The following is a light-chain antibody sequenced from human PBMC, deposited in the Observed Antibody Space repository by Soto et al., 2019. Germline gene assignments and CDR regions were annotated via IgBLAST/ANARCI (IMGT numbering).Light chain of an antibody. J-gene: IGKJ2*01. Sequence: HLTQAPSLLSASVGDRVTITCRASPSIGSYLNWYQHKPGEAPKLLIFAADTLKSGVPSRFSGSGFSKEFTLTVTSLQPEDFATYYCQQNYDVPYTFGLGTRVEIK. CDR2: AAD. CDR3: QQNYDVPYT. V-gene: IGKV1-39*01. CDR1: PSIGSY.